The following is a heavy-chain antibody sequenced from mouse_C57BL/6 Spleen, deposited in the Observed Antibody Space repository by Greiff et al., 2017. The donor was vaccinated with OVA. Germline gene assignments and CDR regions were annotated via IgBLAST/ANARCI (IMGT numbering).Heavy chain of an antibody. CDR1: GYSFTDYN. D-gene: IGHD1-1*01. V-gene: IGHV1-39*01. CDR2: INPNYGTT. J-gene: IGHJ4*01. CDR3: VYGSSPLGAMDY. Sequence: VQLKQSGPELVKPGASVKISCKASGYSFTDYNMNWVKQSNGKSLEWIGVINPNYGTTSYNQQFKGKATLTVDQSSSTAYMQLNSLTSEDSAVYYCVYGSSPLGAMDYWGQGTSVTVSS.